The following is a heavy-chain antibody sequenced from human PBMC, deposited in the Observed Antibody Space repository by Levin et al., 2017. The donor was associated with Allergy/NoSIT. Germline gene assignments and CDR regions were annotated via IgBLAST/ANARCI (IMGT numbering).Heavy chain of an antibody. Sequence: GGSLRLSCAASGFTFSNAWMSWVRQAPGKGLEWVGRIKSKTDGGTTDYAAPVKGRFTISRDDSKNTLYLQMNSLKTEDTAVYYCTSISSWHYYYYGMDVWGQGTTVTVSS. V-gene: IGHV3-15*01. CDR1: GFTFSNAW. CDR3: TSISSWHYYYYGMDV. CDR2: IKSKTDGGTT. J-gene: IGHJ6*02. D-gene: IGHD6-13*01.